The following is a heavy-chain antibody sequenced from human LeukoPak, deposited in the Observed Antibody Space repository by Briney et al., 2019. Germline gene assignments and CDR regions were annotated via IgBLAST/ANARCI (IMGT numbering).Heavy chain of an antibody. D-gene: IGHD2/OR15-2a*01. J-gene: IGHJ6*02. CDR3: AKYVSFHYYYNGMDV. V-gene: IGHV5-51*01. Sequence: GESLKISCKGAGYSFTSYWIGWVRQMPRKGLEWMGMIYSGDADTRYSPSFQGQVTISADTSISPASLQWSGLNASDTAVYYCAKYVSFHYYYNGMDVWGQGTTVTVSS. CDR2: IYSGDADT. CDR1: GYSFTSYW.